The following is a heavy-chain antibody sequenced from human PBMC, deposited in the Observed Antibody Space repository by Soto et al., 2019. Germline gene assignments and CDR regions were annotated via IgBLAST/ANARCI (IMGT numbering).Heavy chain of an antibody. CDR2: ITPNSGNT. CDR1: GYSFTAQF. Sequence: ASVKVSCKASGYSFTAQFIHWARQAPGQGLEWMGWITPNSGNTHLAQKFQGRVSLTRDTSVSTAYMELSSLTSDDTAVYYCARRGYTYGFDYWGQGTLVTVSS. J-gene: IGHJ4*02. V-gene: IGHV1-2*02. CDR3: ARRGYTYGFDY. D-gene: IGHD5-18*01.